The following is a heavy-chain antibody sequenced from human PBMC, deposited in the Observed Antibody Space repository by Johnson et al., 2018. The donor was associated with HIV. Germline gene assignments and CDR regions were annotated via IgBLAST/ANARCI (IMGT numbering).Heavy chain of an antibody. Sequence: QVQLVESGGGVVQPGRSLRLSCAVSGFTLSNYAMHWVRQAPGKGLEWVAFISNDGSIKFSADSVKGRFTISKDNSKNTLYLQMNSLRAEDTAVYYCARDQAGTTDDAFDIWGQGTMVTVSS. CDR2: ISNDGSIK. CDR1: GFTLSNYA. V-gene: IGHV3-30-3*01. CDR3: ARDQAGTTDDAFDI. J-gene: IGHJ3*02. D-gene: IGHD1-7*01.